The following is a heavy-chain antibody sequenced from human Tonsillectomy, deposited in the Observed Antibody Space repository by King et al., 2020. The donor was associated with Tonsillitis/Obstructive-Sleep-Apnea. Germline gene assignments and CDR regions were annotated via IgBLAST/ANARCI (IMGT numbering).Heavy chain of an antibody. J-gene: IGHJ4*02. CDR2: INPSGGST. Sequence: VQLVQSGAEVKKPGASVKVSCKASGYTFTSYYMHWVRQAPGQGLEWMGIINPSGGSTSYAQKFQGRVTMTRDTSTSTVYMELSSLRSEDTAVYYCARANHPGHEFGGVIVDYWGQGTLVTVSS. V-gene: IGHV1-46*01. CDR3: ARANHPGHEFGGVIVDY. CDR1: GYTFTSYY. D-gene: IGHD3-16*02.